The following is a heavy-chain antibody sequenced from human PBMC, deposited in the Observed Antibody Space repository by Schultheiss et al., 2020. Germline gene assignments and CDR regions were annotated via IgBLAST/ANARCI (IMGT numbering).Heavy chain of an antibody. Sequence: GGSLRLSCAASGFTVSTAWMSWVRQAPGKGLEWVGCIKRASDGGTTGYSAPVKGRFTISRDDSKNTVYLQMNSLRAEDTAVYYCAKTIAAASISAIDFWGQGTLVTVSS. J-gene: IGHJ4*02. CDR2: IKRASDGGTT. CDR3: AKTIAAASISAIDF. V-gene: IGHV3-15*01. D-gene: IGHD6-13*01. CDR1: GFTVSTAW.